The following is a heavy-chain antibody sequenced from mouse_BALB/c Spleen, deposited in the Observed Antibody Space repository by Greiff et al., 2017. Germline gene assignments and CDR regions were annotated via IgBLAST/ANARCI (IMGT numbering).Heavy chain of an antibody. V-gene: IGHV5-6*01. CDR3: ARQGITPRAMDY. Sequence: EVKLMESGGDLVKPGGSLKLSCAASGFTFSSYGMSWVRQTPDKRLEWVATISSGGSYTYYPDSVKGRFTISRDNAKNTLYLQMSSLKSEDTAMYYCARQGITPRAMDYWGQGTSVTVSS. J-gene: IGHJ4*01. CDR2: ISSGGSYT. D-gene: IGHD1-1*01. CDR1: GFTFSSYG.